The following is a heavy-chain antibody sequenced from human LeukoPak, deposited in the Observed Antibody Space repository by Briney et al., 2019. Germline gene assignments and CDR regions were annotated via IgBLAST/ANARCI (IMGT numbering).Heavy chain of an antibody. V-gene: IGHV3-74*01. CDR3: ATDPSRFA. J-gene: IGHJ5*02. Sequence: PGGSLRLSCAASGFTFRTYWMHWVRQAPGQGLVWVSGIKSDGSSTNLADSVRGRFTISRDNAKNTLYLQMNSLRADDTAVYYCATDPSRFAWGQGTLVTVSS. D-gene: IGHD6-13*01. CDR2: IKSDGSST. CDR1: GFTFRTYW.